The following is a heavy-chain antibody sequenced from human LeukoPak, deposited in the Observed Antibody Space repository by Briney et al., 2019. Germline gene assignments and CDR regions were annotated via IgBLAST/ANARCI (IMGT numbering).Heavy chain of an antibody. CDR2: IYYSGST. CDR3: ARRERIAVAGTGNWFDP. D-gene: IGHD6-19*01. J-gene: IGHJ5*02. V-gene: IGHV4-59*08. Sequence: SETLSLACAVYGGSFSGYYWSWIRQPPGKGLEWIGYIYYSGSTNYNPSLKSRVTISVDTSKNQFSLKLSSVTAADTAVYYCARRERIAVAGTGNWFDPWGQGTLVTVSS. CDR1: GGSFSGYY.